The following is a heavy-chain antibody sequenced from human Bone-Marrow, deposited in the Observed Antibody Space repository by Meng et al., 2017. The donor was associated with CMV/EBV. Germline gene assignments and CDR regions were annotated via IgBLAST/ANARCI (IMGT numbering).Heavy chain of an antibody. Sequence: YTVTSNDINGVRQATGQGIEWRGWMNPNSGNTGYAQKFQGRVTMTRNTSISTAYMELSSLRSEDTAVYYCARGGITMVRGVIYWFDPWGQGTLVTVSS. J-gene: IGHJ5*02. CDR3: ARGGITMVRGVIYWFDP. CDR2: MNPNSGNT. D-gene: IGHD3-10*01. CDR1: YTVTSND. V-gene: IGHV1-8*01.